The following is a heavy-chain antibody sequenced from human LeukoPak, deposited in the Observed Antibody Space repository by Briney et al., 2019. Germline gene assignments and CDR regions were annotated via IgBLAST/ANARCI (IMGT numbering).Heavy chain of an antibody. J-gene: IGHJ6*03. D-gene: IGHD3-10*01. CDR1: GFNFSAYA. CDR2: VTNNGDTT. Sequence: PGGSLRLSCAASGFNFSAYAMHWVRQAPGKGLEYVSVVTNNGDTTYYANSVKGRFTISRDNSKSTLFLHMDSLRGEDMGVYYCARGHPYNYGSNYMDVWGSGTTVTVS. CDR3: ARGHPYNYGSNYMDV. V-gene: IGHV3-64*01.